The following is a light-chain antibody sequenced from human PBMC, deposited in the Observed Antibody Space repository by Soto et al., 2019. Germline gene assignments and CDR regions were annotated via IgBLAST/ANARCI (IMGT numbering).Light chain of an antibody. CDR2: TNT. V-gene: IGLV1-47*01. J-gene: IGLJ2*01. Sequence: QSVLTQPPSASRTPGQRVTISCSGSRSNIGVNYVYWYQQFPGTAPKLLIYTNTQRPSGVPDRFSGSKSGTSASLAISGLRSEDEAAYYCVAWDDSLDGPVFGGGTKLTVL. CDR3: VAWDDSLDGPV. CDR1: RSNIGVNY.